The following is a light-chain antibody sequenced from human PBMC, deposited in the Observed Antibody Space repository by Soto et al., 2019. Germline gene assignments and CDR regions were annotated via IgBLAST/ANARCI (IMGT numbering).Light chain of an antibody. V-gene: IGKV3-20*01. CDR1: QSVSSS. Sequence: FVVTQSPDTLSLSPGETATLSCRASQSVSSSVAWYQHKPGQSPRLVVYSGYKRSPGIPARFSGSGSGTDFTLPISSLESDDFAVYYCQQYGSSPPFTFGPGTKVDIK. CDR3: QQYGSSPPFT. J-gene: IGKJ3*01. CDR2: SGY.